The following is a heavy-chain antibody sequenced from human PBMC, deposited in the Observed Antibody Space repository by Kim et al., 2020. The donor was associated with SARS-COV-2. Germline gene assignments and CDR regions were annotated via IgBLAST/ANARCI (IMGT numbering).Heavy chain of an antibody. J-gene: IGHJ4*02. Sequence: SGPTLVNPTQTLTLTCTFSGFSLRTRPEGVGWIRQPPGKALEWLAVIYWDNDRRYSPSLKTRLTITKDTSKNQVVLILTNVDPVDTGTYYCVHRGDYNGNWDGGYFDSWGQGTLVTVSS. CDR2: IYWDNDR. CDR3: VHRGDYNGNWDGGYFDS. V-gene: IGHV2-5*02. CDR1: GFSLRTRPEG. D-gene: IGHD1-20*01.